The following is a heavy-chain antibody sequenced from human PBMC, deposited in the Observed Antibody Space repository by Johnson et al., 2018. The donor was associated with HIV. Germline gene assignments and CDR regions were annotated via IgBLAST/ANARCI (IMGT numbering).Heavy chain of an antibody. D-gene: IGHD3-9*01. CDR2: ISYDGSNK. V-gene: IGHV3-30-3*01. CDR1: GFTFSSYA. J-gene: IGHJ3*02. Sequence: QVQLVESGGGVVQPGGSLRLSCAASGFTFSSYAMHWVRQAPGKGLEWVAVISYDGSNKYYADSVKGRFTISRDNSKNTLYLQMNSLRAEDTVLYYCARGLRGRWTYYDILTGSTHADHDAFDIWGQGTMVTVSS. CDR3: ARGLRGRWTYYDILTGSTHADHDAFDI.